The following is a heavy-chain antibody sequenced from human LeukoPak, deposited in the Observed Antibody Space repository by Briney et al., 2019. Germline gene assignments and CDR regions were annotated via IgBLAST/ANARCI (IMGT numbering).Heavy chain of an antibody. D-gene: IGHD6-13*01. V-gene: IGHV1-18*01. Sequence: GASVKVSCKASGYTFTSYAMNWVRQAPGQGLEWMGWISAYNGNTNYAQKLQGRVTMTTDTSTSTAYMELRSLRSDDTAVYYCARVGSERQQLVNDYWGQGTLVTVSS. CDR3: ARVGSERQQLVNDY. CDR2: ISAYNGNT. CDR1: GYTFTSYA. J-gene: IGHJ4*02.